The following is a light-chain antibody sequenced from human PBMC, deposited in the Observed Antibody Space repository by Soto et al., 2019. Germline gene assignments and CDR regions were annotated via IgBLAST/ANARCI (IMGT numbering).Light chain of an antibody. Sequence: EIVMTQSPATLSVSPGERATLSCRASQSVSSNLAWYQQKPGQAPRLLIYGASTRATGIPARFSGSGSGTEFTLTISSLQSEDFAVYYCQLYNNWWTFGQGTNVDIK. V-gene: IGKV3-15*01. CDR3: QLYNNWWT. J-gene: IGKJ1*01. CDR2: GAS. CDR1: QSVSSN.